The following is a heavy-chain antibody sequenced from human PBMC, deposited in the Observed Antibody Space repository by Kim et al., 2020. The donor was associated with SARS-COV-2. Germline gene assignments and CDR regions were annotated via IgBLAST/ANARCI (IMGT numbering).Heavy chain of an antibody. CDR2: ISAYNGNT. CDR1: GYTFTSYG. V-gene: IGHV1-18*01. Sequence: ASVKVSCKASGYTFTSYGISWVRQAPGQGLEWMGWISAYNGNTNYAQKLQGRVTMTTDTSTSTAYMELRSLRSDDTAVYYCARDLLWFNYYCGMDVWGQGTTVTVSS. CDR3: ARDLLWFNYYCGMDV. D-gene: IGHD3-10*01. J-gene: IGHJ6*02.